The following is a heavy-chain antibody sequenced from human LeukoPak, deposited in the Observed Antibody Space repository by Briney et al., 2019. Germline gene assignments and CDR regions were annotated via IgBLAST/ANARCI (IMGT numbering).Heavy chain of an antibody. J-gene: IGHJ6*02. CDR2: ISGSGGST. D-gene: IGHD4-11*01. V-gene: IGHV3-23*01. CDR3: AKGTTANYYYYYGMDV. Sequence: PGGSLRLSCAASGYTFSSYAMSWVRQAPGKGLEWVSAISGSGGSTYYADSVKGRFTISRDNSKNTLYLQMNSLRAEDTAVYYCAKGTTANYYYYYGMDVWGQGTTVTVFS. CDR1: GYTFSSYA.